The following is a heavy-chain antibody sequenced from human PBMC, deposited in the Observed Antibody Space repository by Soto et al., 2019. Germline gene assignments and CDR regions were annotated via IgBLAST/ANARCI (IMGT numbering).Heavy chain of an antibody. CDR1: GFTFSSYA. D-gene: IGHD6-6*01. V-gene: IGHV3-30-3*01. Sequence: ESGGGVVQPGRSLRLSCAASGFTFSSYAMHWVRQAPGKGLEWVAVISYDGSNKYYADSVKGRFTISRDNSKNTLYLQMNSLRAEDTAVYYCAREGIAARRDAFDIWGQGTMVTVSS. CDR3: AREGIAARRDAFDI. J-gene: IGHJ3*02. CDR2: ISYDGSNK.